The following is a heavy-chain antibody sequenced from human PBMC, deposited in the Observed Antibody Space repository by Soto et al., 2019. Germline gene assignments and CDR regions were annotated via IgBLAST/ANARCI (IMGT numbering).Heavy chain of an antibody. CDR3: ARGAPDSGYASYYYYGMDV. CDR1: GGSISSYY. J-gene: IGHJ6*02. CDR2: IYTSGST. Sequence: QVQLQESGPGLVKPSETLSLTCTVSGGSISSYYWSWIRQPAGKGLEWIGRIYTSGSTNYNPSLKSRVTMSVDTSKNQFSLKLSSVTAADTAVYYCARGAPDSGYASYYYYGMDVWGQGTTVTVSS. D-gene: IGHD5-12*01. V-gene: IGHV4-4*07.